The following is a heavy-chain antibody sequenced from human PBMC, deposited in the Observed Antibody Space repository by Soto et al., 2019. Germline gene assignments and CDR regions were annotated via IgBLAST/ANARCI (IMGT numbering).Heavy chain of an antibody. CDR3: ARGYYCSGGSCYFQH. V-gene: IGHV4-31*03. CDR1: GGSISSGGYY. J-gene: IGHJ1*01. D-gene: IGHD2-15*01. Sequence: PSETLSLTCTVSGGSISSGGYYWSWIRQHPGKGLEWIGYIYYSGSTYYNPSLKSRVTISVDTSKNQFSLKLSSVTAADTAVYYCARGYYCSGGSCYFQHWGQGTLVTVS. CDR2: IYYSGST.